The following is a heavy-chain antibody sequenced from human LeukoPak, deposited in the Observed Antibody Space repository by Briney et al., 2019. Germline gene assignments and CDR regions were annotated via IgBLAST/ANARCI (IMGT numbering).Heavy chain of an antibody. CDR3: ARVLGIAAAFWFDP. D-gene: IGHD6-13*01. Sequence: GASVKVSCKASGGTFSSYAISWVRQAPGQGLEWMGRIIPILGIANYAQKFQGRVTITADKSTSTAYMELSSLRSEDTAVYYCARVLGIAAAFWFDPWGQGTLVTVSS. J-gene: IGHJ5*02. V-gene: IGHV1-69*04. CDR2: IIPILGIA. CDR1: GGTFSSYA.